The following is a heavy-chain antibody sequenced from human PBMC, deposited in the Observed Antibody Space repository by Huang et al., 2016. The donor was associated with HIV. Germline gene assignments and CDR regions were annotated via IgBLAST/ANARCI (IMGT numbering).Heavy chain of an antibody. CDR1: GGSVSSGIYY. CDR3: ARAAKYYYDSSGYPKYYFDY. D-gene: IGHD3-22*01. CDR2: IYISGST. J-gene: IGHJ4*02. Sequence: QVQLQESGPGLVKPSQTLSLTCTVSGGSVSSGIYYWSWIRQPAGKGLEWIGHIYISGSTNYNPSLNNRVTISVDTSKNQFSLKLSSVTAADTAVYYCARAAKYYYDSSGYPKYYFDYWGQGTLVTVSS. V-gene: IGHV4-61*09.